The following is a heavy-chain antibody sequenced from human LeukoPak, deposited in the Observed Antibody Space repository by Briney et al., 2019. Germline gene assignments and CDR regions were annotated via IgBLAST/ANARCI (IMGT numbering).Heavy chain of an antibody. D-gene: IGHD1-1*01. CDR3: ARERTRTGGYDGFDI. CDR1: GGSISSGSHY. CDR2: IYTSGST. J-gene: IGHJ3*02. Sequence: SETLSLTCTVSGGSISSGSHYCGWIRQPAGKGLEWIGRIYTSGSTNYNPSLKSRVTISLDTSKNQFSLKLSSVAAADTAVYYCARERTRTGGYDGFDIWGQGTMITVSS. V-gene: IGHV4-61*02.